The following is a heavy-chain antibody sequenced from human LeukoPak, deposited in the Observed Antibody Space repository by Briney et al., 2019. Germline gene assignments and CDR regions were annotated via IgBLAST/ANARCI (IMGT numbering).Heavy chain of an antibody. CDR2: IYYSGST. V-gene: IGHV4-59*08. Sequence: SETLSLTCTVSGGSISSYYWSWIRQPPGKGLEWIGYIYYSGSTNYNPSLKSRVTISVDTSKNQFSLKLSSVTAADTAVYYCARLPRPRYYYDSSGYLFDYWGQGTLVTVSS. D-gene: IGHD3-22*01. J-gene: IGHJ4*02. CDR3: ARLPRPRYYYDSSGYLFDY. CDR1: GGSISSYY.